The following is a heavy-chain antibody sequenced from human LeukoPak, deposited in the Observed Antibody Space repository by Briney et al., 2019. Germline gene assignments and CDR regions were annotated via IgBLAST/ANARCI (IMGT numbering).Heavy chain of an antibody. CDR1: GYTFTSYG. Sequence: ASVKVSCKASGYTFTSYGISWVRQAPGQGLEWMGWISAYNGNTNYAQKLQGRVTMTTDTSTSTAYMELRSLRSDDTAVYYCARDRAIVVVPAAAGDYWGQGTLVTVS. D-gene: IGHD2-2*01. J-gene: IGHJ4*02. CDR2: ISAYNGNT. V-gene: IGHV1-18*01. CDR3: ARDRAIVVVPAAAGDY.